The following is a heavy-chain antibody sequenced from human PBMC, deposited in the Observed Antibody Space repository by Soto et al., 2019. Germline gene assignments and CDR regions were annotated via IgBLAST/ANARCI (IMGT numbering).Heavy chain of an antibody. V-gene: IGHV3-30*04. CDR3: AREGGYCSSTSCYGVHGMYV. J-gene: IGHJ6*02. CDR1: EFNFCTYA. CDR2: ISYDGSNE. Sequence: GGSLRLSPESSEFNFCTYAIDGVRQAPCKGLAWVAVISYDGSNEYYADSVKGLFTISIDNFKNTLYLKINSLRAEDTAVHFCAREGGYCSSTSCYGVHGMYVWGQWTTVTVSS. D-gene: IGHD2-2*01.